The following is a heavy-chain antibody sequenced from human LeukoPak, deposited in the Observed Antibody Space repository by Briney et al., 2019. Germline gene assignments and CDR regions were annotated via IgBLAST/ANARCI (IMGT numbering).Heavy chain of an antibody. D-gene: IGHD2-2*01. V-gene: IGHV3-23*01. Sequence: GGSLRLSCAASGFTFSSYAMSWVRQAPGKGLEWVSAISGSGGSTYYADSVKGRFTISRDNSKNTLYLQTNSLRAEDTAVYYCATLLGIVVVPAAPTDAFDIWGQGTMVTVSS. J-gene: IGHJ3*02. CDR2: ISGSGGST. CDR3: ATLLGIVVVPAAPTDAFDI. CDR1: GFTFSSYA.